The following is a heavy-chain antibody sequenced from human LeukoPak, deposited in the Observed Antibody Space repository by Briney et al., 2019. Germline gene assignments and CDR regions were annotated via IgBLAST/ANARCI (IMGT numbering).Heavy chain of an antibody. Sequence: ASVKVSCKASGYTFTSYYMHWVRQAPGQGLEWMGIINPSGGSTSYAQKFQGRVTMTRDMSTSTVYMELSSLRSEDTAVYYCARDRFPFGYCRAGSCYADYWGQGTLVTVSS. D-gene: IGHD2-15*01. J-gene: IGHJ4*02. CDR3: ARDRFPFGYCRAGSCYADY. V-gene: IGHV1-46*01. CDR1: GYTFTSYY. CDR2: INPSGGST.